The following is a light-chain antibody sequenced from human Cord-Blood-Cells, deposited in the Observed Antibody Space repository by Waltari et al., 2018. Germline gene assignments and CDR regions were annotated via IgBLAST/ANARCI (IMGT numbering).Light chain of an antibody. CDR3: SAYTSSSTLV. CDR1: SSDGGGYNY. V-gene: IGLV2-14*01. Sequence: QSALTQPASVSGSPGQSITIPCTGTSSDGGGYNYVSGYQQHPGKAPKLMIYEVSNRPSGVSNRFSGSKSGTTASLTSSGLQAEDEADYYCSAYTSSSTLVFGTGTKVTVL. J-gene: IGLJ1*01. CDR2: EVS.